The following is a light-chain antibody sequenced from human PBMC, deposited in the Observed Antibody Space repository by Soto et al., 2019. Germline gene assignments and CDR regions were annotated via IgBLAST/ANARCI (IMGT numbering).Light chain of an antibody. J-gene: IGKJ1*01. CDR3: QQYGNSPVT. Sequence: EIVLTQSPGTLSLSPGERATLSCRASQSVSSSYLAWYQQKPGQAPRLLIYGASSRATGIPDRFSGSGSGTDFTLTISRLAPEDFAVSYCQQYGNSPVTFGQGTKEEIK. V-gene: IGKV3-20*01. CDR1: QSVSSSY. CDR2: GAS.